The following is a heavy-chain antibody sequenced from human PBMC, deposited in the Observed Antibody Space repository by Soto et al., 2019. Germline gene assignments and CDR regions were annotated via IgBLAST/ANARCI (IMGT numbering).Heavy chain of an antibody. CDR1: GFTFSSYS. D-gene: IGHD6-13*01. Sequence: EVQLVESGGGLVQPGGSLRLSCAASGFTFSSYSMNWVRQAPGKGLEWVSYISSSSSTIYYADSVKGRFTISRDNANNSLYLQRNSLRAEDTAVYYCARHPERIAQIGWFDPWGQGTLVTVSS. J-gene: IGHJ5*02. V-gene: IGHV3-48*01. CDR2: ISSSSSTI. CDR3: ARHPERIAQIGWFDP.